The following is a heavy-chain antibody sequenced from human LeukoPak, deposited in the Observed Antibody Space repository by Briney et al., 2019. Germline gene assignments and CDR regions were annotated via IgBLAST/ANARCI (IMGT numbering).Heavy chain of an antibody. V-gene: IGHV1-18*01. CDR2: SSTSTGDT. Sequence: ASVKVSCKASGYSFILYGISWVRQAPGQRGEGMGWSSTSTGDTKYTQKFQGRVTLTTDTSTSTAYMELSSLRSDDTAVYYCARDDNYGIFVNVDYWGQGTLVTVSS. D-gene: IGHD4-11*01. CDR1: GYSFILYG. CDR3: ARDDNYGIFVNVDY. J-gene: IGHJ4*02.